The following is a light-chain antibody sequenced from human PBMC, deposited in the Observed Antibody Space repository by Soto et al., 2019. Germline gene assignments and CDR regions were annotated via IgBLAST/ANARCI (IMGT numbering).Light chain of an antibody. CDR2: WAS. J-gene: IGKJ4*01. V-gene: IGKV1-5*03. CDR3: QHYSAYPLT. Sequence: QLARPRFFLYASVGDRVTITCRASENINGYLAWYQQKPGKAPKLLIYWASSLISGVPSRFTGGESGTEFTLTISSLQPDDVATDYCQHYSAYPLTFSGGTNVDIK. CDR1: ENINGY.